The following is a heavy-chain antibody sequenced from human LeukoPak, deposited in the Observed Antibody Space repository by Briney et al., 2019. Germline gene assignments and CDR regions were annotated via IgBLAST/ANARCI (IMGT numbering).Heavy chain of an antibody. CDR1: GFTFSSYA. Sequence: PGGSLRLSCAASGFTFSSYAMSWVRQARGKGLEWVSVISGNGGSTYYADSVKGRFTISSDNSKNTLYLQMNSLRGEDTAVYDCAKADSARGVTLKSTIDYWGQGTLVTVSS. D-gene: IGHD2-21*02. CDR2: ISGNGGST. J-gene: IGHJ4*02. V-gene: IGHV3-23*01. CDR3: AKADSARGVTLKSTIDY.